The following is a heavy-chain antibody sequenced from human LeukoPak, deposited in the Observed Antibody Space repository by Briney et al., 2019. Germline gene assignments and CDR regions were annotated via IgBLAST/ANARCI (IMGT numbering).Heavy chain of an antibody. CDR3: ARAQAHCSSTSCQANDAFDI. D-gene: IGHD2-2*01. Sequence: SETLSLTCTVSSGSISSYYWSWIRQPPGKGLEWIGYIYYSGSTNYNPSLKSRVTMSLDTSKNQFSLRLSSVTAADTAVYYCARAQAHCSSTSCQANDAFDIWGQGTMVTVSS. V-gene: IGHV4-59*01. CDR2: IYYSGST. CDR1: SGSISSYY. J-gene: IGHJ3*02.